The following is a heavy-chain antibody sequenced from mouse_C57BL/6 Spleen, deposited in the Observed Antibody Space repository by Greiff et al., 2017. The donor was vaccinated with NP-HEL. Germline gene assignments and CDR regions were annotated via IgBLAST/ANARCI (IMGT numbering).Heavy chain of an antibody. D-gene: IGHD3-2*02. J-gene: IGHJ3*01. V-gene: IGHV1-62-2*01. Sequence: VKLEESGAELVKPGASVKLSCKASGYTFTEYTIHWVKQRSGQGLEWIGWFYPGSGSIKYNEKFKDKATLTADKSSSTVYMELSRLTSEDSAVYFCARHEADSSGYVGFAYWGQGTLVTVSA. CDR2: FYPGSGSI. CDR1: GYTFTEYT. CDR3: ARHEADSSGYVGFAY.